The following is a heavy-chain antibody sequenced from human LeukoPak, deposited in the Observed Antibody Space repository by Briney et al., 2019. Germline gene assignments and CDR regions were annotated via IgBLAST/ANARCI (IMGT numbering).Heavy chain of an antibody. J-gene: IGHJ5*02. CDR3: XXXAPLWFGELSWFDP. Sequence: SETLSLTCTVSGASISSYYWSWIRQPPGKGLEWIGYIFYSGSTYYNPSLKSRVTISVDTSKNQFSLKLSSVTAADTAVYYCXXXAPLWFGELSWFDPWGQGTLVTVSS. V-gene: IGHV4-59*04. CDR1: GASISSYY. CDR2: IFYSGST. D-gene: IGHD3-10*01.